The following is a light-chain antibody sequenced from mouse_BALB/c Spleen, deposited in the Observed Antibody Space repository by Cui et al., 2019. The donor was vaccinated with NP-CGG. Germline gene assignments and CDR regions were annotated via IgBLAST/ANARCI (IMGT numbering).Light chain of an antibody. V-gene: IGLV1*01. CDR1: TGAVTPSNY. J-gene: IGLJ1*01. CDR2: GTN. CDR3: ALWYSNHWM. Sequence: QAVVTQESALTTSPGETVTLNCRSSTGAVTPSNYANWVQERPDHLFTGLIGGTNNRAPGVPARFSGSLIGDKAALTITGAQTEDEAIYFCALWYSNHWMFGGGTKLTVL.